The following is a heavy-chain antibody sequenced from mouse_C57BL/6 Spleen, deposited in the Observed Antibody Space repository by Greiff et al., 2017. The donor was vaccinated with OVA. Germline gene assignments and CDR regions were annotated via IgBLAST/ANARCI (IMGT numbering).Heavy chain of an antibody. V-gene: IGHV7-1*01. CDR3: ARGYYDYDGDAMDY. CDR1: GFTFSDFY. J-gene: IGHJ4*01. Sequence: EVKLVESGGGLVQSGRSLRLSCATSGFTFSDFYMEWVRQAPGKGLEWIAASRNKANDYTTEYSASVKGRFIVSRDTSQSILYLQMNALRAEDTAIYYCARGYYDYDGDAMDYWGQGTSVTVSS. CDR2: SRNKANDYTT. D-gene: IGHD2-4*01.